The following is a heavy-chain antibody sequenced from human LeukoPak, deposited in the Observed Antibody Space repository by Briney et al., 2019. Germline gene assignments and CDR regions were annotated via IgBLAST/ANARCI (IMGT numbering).Heavy chain of an antibody. CDR3: AREEQWLRWWWFDP. Sequence: PGGSLRLSCAASGFTFSSYEVTWVRQAPGKGLEWVSYISSSGSTIYYADSVKGRFTISRDNAKNSLYLQMNSLRAEDTAVYYCAREEQWLRWWWFDPWGQGTLVTVSS. J-gene: IGHJ5*02. CDR2: ISSSGSTI. V-gene: IGHV3-48*03. CDR1: GFTFSSYE. D-gene: IGHD6-19*01.